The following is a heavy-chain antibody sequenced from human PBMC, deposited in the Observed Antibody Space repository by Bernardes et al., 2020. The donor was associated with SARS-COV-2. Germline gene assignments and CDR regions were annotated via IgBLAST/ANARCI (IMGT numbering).Heavy chain of an antibody. J-gene: IGHJ5*02. CDR3: ARGAYEFWSGYYIPPAA. CDR1: GGSFSGYY. V-gene: IGHV4-34*01. Sequence: SETLSLTCAVYGGSFSGYYWSWIRQPPGKGLEWIGEINHSGSTNYNPSLKSRVTISVDTSKNQFSLKLSSVTAADTAVYYCARGAYEFWSGYYIPPAAWGQGTLVTVSS. CDR2: INHSGST. D-gene: IGHD3-3*01.